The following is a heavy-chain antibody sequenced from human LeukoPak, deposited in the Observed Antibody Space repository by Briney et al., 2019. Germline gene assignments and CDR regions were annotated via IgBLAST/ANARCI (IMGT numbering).Heavy chain of an antibody. CDR1: GFTFDDYA. V-gene: IGHV3-9*01. D-gene: IGHD6-19*01. CDR2: ISWSSGSI. CDR3: AKAIEGDYSSGSGSIFDY. J-gene: IGHJ4*02. Sequence: GGSLRLSCAASGFTFDDYAMHWVRQAPGEGLEWVSGISWSSGSIGYADFVRGRFTISRDNAKNFLYLQMNSLRAEDTALYYCAKAIEGDYSSGSGSIFDYWGQGTLVTVSS.